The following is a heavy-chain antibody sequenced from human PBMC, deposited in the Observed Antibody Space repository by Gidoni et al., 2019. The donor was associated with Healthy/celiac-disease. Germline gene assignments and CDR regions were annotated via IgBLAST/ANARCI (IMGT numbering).Heavy chain of an antibody. CDR2: IYYSGST. Sequence: QLQLQESGPGLVKPSETLSLTCPVTGGSISSSSYYWGWIRQPPGKGLEWIGSIYYSGSTYDNPSLKSRVTISVDTSKNQFSLKLSSVTAADTAVYYCARRLMVVAGTFFYYYYGMDVWGQGTTVTVSS. J-gene: IGHJ6*02. V-gene: IGHV4-39*01. D-gene: IGHD6-19*01. CDR3: ARRLMVVAGTFFYYYYGMDV. CDR1: GGSISSSSYY.